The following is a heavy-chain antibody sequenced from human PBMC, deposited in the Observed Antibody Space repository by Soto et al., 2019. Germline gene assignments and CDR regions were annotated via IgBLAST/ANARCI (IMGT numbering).Heavy chain of an antibody. CDR2: ISAYNGNT. CDR1: GYTFTSYG. J-gene: IGHJ4*02. V-gene: IGHV1-18*01. Sequence: QVQLVQSGAEVKKPGASVKVSCKASGYTFTSYGISWVRQAPGQGLEWMGWISAYNGNTNYAQKLQGRVTMTTDTSTSTADMDLRSLIYDDTAVYYCARDLAAGTCDYCGQGTLVTVSS. D-gene: IGHD6-13*01. CDR3: ARDLAAGTCDY.